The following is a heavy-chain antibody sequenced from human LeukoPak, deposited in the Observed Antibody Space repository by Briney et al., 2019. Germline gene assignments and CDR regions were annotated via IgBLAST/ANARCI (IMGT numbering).Heavy chain of an antibody. D-gene: IGHD1-26*01. CDR3: VKSGGYGLIDY. V-gene: IGHV4-39*01. CDR1: GGSISSSSYY. CDR2: IYYSGST. J-gene: IGHJ4*02. Sequence: SETLSLTCTVSGGSISSSSYYWGWIRQPPGKGLEWIGSIYYSGSTYYNPSLKSRVTISIDTSKNQFSLRLNFVTAADTAMYFCVKSGGYGLIDYWGQGTLVTVSS.